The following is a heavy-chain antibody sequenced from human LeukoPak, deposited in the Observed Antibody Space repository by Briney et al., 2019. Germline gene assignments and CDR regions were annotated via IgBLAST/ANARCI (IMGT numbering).Heavy chain of an antibody. D-gene: IGHD2/OR15-2a*01. CDR2: ISGSGDST. CDR1: GFTFTTYA. V-gene: IGHV3-23*01. CDR3: AKAHYIHFLDY. Sequence: GGSLRLSCAASGFTFTTYAMSWVRQAPGKGLEWVSAISGSGDSTYYADSVKGRLTISRDNSKNTLYLQVNSLRAEDTAVYYCAKAHYIHFLDYWGQGTLVTASS. J-gene: IGHJ4*02.